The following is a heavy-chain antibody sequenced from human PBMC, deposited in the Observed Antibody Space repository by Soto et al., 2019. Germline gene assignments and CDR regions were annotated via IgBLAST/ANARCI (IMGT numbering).Heavy chain of an antibody. Sequence: QVQLVQSGAEVKKPGSSVKVSCKASGGTFSSYAISWVRQAPGQGLEWMGGIIPIFGTANYAQKFQGRVTITADESMSTAYMELSSLRSEDTAVYYCARERGGEYYYDSSGYSIDYWGQGTLVTVSS. CDR1: GGTFSSYA. V-gene: IGHV1-69*01. CDR3: ARERGGEYYYDSSGYSIDY. D-gene: IGHD3-22*01. J-gene: IGHJ4*02. CDR2: IIPIFGTA.